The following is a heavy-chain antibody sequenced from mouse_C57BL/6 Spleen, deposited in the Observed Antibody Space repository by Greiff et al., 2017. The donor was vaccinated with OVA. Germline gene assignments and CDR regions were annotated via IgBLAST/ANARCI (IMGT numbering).Heavy chain of an antibody. CDR3: ARHYDYDEDWYFDV. J-gene: IGHJ1*03. CDR1: GYTFTEYS. D-gene: IGHD2-12*01. CDR2: FYPGSGSI. V-gene: IGHV1-62-2*01. Sequence: QVHVKQSGAELVKPGASVKLSCKASGYTFTEYSIHWVKQRSGQGLEWIGWFYPGSGSIKYNEKFKDKATLTADKSSSTVYMELSRLTSEDSAVYFCARHYDYDEDWYFDVWGTGTTVTVSS.